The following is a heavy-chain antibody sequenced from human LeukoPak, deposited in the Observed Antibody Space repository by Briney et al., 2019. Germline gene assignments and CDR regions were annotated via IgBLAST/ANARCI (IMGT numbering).Heavy chain of an antibody. CDR3: AREDRYCSGGSCYS. J-gene: IGHJ4*02. CDR1: GASISSGSYY. D-gene: IGHD2-15*01. V-gene: IGHV4-61*02. CDR2: IYTSGST. Sequence: SETLSLTCTVSGASISSGSYYWSWIRQPAGKGLEWIGRIYTSGSTNYNPSLKSRVIISVDTSKNQFSLELSSVTAADTAVYYCAREDRYCSGGSCYSWGQGTLVTVSS.